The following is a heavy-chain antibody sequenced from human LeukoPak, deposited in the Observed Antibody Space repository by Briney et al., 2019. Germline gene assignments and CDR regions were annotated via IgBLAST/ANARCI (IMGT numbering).Heavy chain of an antibody. D-gene: IGHD3-10*01. J-gene: IGHJ6*02. CDR2: INPSGGST. V-gene: IGHV1-46*01. CDR3: ARDPGVLNGMDV. CDR1: GYTFTSYY. Sequence: ASVKVSCKASGYTFTSYYMHWVRQAPGQGLEWMGIINPSGGSTSYAQKFQGRVTMTWDTSTSTVYMELSSLRSEDTAVYYCARDPGVLNGMDVWGQGTTVTVSS.